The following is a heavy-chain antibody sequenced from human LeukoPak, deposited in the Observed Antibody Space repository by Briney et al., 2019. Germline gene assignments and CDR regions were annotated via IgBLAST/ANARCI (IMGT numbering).Heavy chain of an antibody. Sequence: ASVKVSCKASGYTFTGYYMHWVRQAPGQRLEWMGRINPNSGGTNYAQKFQGRVTMTRDTSISTAYMELSRLRSDDTAVYYCERDSRLRLGELSSEIDYWGQGTLVTVSS. V-gene: IGHV1-2*06. CDR3: ERDSRLRLGELSSEIDY. CDR1: GYTFTGYY. D-gene: IGHD3-16*02. CDR2: INPNSGGT. J-gene: IGHJ4*02.